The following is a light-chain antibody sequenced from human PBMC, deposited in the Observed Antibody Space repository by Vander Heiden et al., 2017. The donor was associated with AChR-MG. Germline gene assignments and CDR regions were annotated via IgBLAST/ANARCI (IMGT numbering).Light chain of an antibody. V-gene: IGKV3-20*01. J-gene: IGKJ2*01. Sequence: ETVLTQSPGTLSLSPGERATLSCRASQIVTSNYLAWYQQNPGQAPRLLIYAASTRATGIPDRFSGGGSGTDFTLTISRLEPEDFAMYYCKQYGGSPPYTFGQGTKLEIK. CDR1: QIVTSNY. CDR2: AAS. CDR3: KQYGGSPPYT.